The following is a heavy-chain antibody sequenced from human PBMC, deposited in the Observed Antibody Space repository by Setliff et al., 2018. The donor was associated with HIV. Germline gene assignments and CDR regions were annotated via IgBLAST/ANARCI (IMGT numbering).Heavy chain of an antibody. D-gene: IGHD6-19*01. V-gene: IGHV4-34*01. CDR3: ARGRKKTLAVSGTRYFDL. J-gene: IGHJ4*02. CDR1: GGSFSGFY. CDR2: VTHSGTT. Sequence: SETLSLTCAVYGGSFSGFYWTFIRQSPGKGLEWIGEVTHSGTTTYDPSLKSRITISVVTSKNQFSLKLTSVTAADMGVYYCARGRKKTLAVSGTRYFDLWGQGTLVTVSS.